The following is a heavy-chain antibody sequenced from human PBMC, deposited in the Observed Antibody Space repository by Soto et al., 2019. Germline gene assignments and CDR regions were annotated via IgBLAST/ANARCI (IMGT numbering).Heavy chain of an antibody. CDR2: VASTGET. Sequence: EVQFVESGGGLAQPGGSLRLSWATSGFTFSSYDMHWVRQFTGKRLELVSAVASTGETYSSDSVRGRFVISRENAKNSFYLQMDSLTAGDTAVYYCAGIVGAAIPWGPGTLVTVSS. V-gene: IGHV3-13*01. CDR1: GFTFSSYD. D-gene: IGHD1-26*01. CDR3: AGIVGAAIP. J-gene: IGHJ5*02.